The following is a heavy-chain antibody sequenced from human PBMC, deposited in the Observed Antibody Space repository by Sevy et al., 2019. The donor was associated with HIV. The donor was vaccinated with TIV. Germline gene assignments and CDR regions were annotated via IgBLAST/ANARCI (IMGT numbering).Heavy chain of an antibody. CDR3: ARRYFDL. J-gene: IGHJ4*02. V-gene: IGHV3-23*01. CDR1: GFTFSTSA. Sequence: GGSLRLSCAVSGFTFSTSAMSWVRQAPGKGLEWVSSISGSGGSTYYADSVKGRFTISRDNAESALYLQMHGLRAEDAATYFCARRYFDLWGQGTVVTVSS. CDR2: ISGSGGST.